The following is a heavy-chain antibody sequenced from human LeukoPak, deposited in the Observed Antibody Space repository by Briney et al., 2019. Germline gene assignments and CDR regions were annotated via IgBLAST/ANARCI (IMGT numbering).Heavy chain of an antibody. V-gene: IGHV3-7*01. CDR3: ANLWEMGY. Sequence: PGASLRLSCAASGFTFSDYWMAWVRQAPGKGLEWVANIKQDGSHSYYVDSVRGRFTISRDNAKSSLFLQMNSLRVEDTAVYYCANLWEMGYWGQGTLVPSPQ. CDR2: IKQDGSHS. CDR1: GFTFSDYW. J-gene: IGHJ4*02. D-gene: IGHD5-24*01.